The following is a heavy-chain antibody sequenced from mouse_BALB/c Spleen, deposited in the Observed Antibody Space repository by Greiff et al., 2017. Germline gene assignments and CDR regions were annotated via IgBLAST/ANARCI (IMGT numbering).Heavy chain of an antibody. V-gene: IGHV2-9*02. D-gene: IGHD1-1*01. CDR3: ARGDYYGSPYAMDY. CDR2: IWAGGST. J-gene: IGHJ4*01. Sequence: VMLVESGPGLVAPSQSLSITCTVSGFSLTSYGVHWVRQPPGKGLEWLGVIWAGGSTNYNSALMSRLSISKDNSKSQVFLKMNSLQTDDTAMYYCARGDYYGSPYAMDYWGQGTSVTVSS. CDR1: GFSLTSYG.